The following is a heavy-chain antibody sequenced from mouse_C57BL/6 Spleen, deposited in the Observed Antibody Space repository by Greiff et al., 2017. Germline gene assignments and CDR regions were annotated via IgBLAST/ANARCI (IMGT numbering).Heavy chain of an antibody. Sequence: EVQLVESGGGLVQPKGSLKLSCAASGFTFNTYAMHWVRQAPGKGLEWVARIRSKSSNYATYYADSVKDRFTISRDDSQSMVYLQMNNLKTEDTAMYYCVRSGLGREYYAMDYWGQGTSVTVSS. CDR2: IRSKSSNYAT. J-gene: IGHJ4*01. CDR1: GFTFNTYA. CDR3: VRSGLGREYYAMDY. V-gene: IGHV10-3*01. D-gene: IGHD4-1*01.